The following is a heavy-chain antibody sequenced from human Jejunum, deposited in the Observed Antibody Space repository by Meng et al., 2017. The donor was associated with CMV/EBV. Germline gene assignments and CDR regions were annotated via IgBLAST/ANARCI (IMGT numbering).Heavy chain of an antibody. J-gene: IGHJ4*02. Sequence: ASGFPFSLYLLSWVRQAPGKGLEWVANIQQDGSEKYYVDSVEGRFTISRDNAKNSLYLHMSSLRGEDTAVYYCARDGKHDYFFDYWGQGALVTVSS. CDR2: IQQDGSEK. CDR1: GFPFSLYL. D-gene: IGHD2/OR15-2a*01. CDR3: ARDGKHDYFFDY. V-gene: IGHV3-7*01.